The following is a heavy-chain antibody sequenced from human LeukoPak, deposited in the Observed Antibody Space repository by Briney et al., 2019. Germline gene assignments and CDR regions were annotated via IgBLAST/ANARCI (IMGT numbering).Heavy chain of an antibody. D-gene: IGHD3-22*01. CDR2: MNPNSGNT. CDR1: GYTFTSYD. Sequence: ASVKVSCKASGYTFTSYDINWVRQATGQGLEWMGWMNPNSGNTGYAQKFQGRVTMTRNTSISTAYMGLSSLRSEDTAVYYCARGLGGYYYDSSGICDYWGQGTLVTVSS. J-gene: IGHJ4*02. CDR3: ARGLGGYYYDSSGICDY. V-gene: IGHV1-8*01.